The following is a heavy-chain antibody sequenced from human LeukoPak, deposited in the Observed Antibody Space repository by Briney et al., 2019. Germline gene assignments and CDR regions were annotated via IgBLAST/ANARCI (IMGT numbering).Heavy chain of an antibody. V-gene: IGHV4-59*01. Sequence: SETLSLTCSVSGGFNTHYYWSWIRQPPGKGLEWIGYFYHSGSTNYNPSLKSRVTISVDTPKNHFSLKLSSVTAADTAVYYCARGQWLPVFDFWGQGTLVTVSS. CDR1: GGFNTHYY. CDR2: FYHSGST. J-gene: IGHJ4*02. CDR3: ARGQWLPVFDF. D-gene: IGHD3-22*01.